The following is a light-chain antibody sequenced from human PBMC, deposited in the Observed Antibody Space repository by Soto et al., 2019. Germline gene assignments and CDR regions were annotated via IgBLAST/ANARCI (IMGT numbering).Light chain of an antibody. J-gene: IGKJ1*01. CDR1: QRVSSN. CDR3: PLSTELPLT. Sequence: EVVLTESTDSLSVAXXERATLSCRASQRVSSNLAWYQQKPGQAPSLLIYGAFTRATGIPARFSGTGSGTEFPLTISILQSEDFALYYCPLSTELPLTFGQGTNLDIK. V-gene: IGKV3-15*01. CDR2: GAF.